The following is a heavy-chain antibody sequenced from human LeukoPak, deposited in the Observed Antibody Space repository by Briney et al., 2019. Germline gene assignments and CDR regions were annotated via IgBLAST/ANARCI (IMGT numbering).Heavy chain of an antibody. J-gene: IGHJ4*02. CDR1: GYTFTSYG. CDR3: ARDRPYDFWSRQSDR. V-gene: IGHV1-18*01. CDR2: ISAYNGNT. D-gene: IGHD3-3*01. Sequence: ASVKVSCKASGYTFTSYGISWVRQAPGQGLEWMGWISAYNGNTNYAQKLQGRVTMTTDTSTSTAYMELRSLRSDDTAVYYCARDRPYDFWSRQSDRWGQGTLVTVSS.